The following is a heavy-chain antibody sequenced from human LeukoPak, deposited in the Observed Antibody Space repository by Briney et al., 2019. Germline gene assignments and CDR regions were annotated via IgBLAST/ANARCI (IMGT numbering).Heavy chain of an antibody. J-gene: IGHJ1*01. V-gene: IGHV3-30*02. Sequence: DPGGSLRLSCAASGFTFSSYAMSWVRQAPGKGLEWVAFIRYDGSNKYYADSVKGRFTISRDNSKNTLYLQMNSLRAEDTAVYYCAKGAHPSTVTMFQHWGQGTLVTVSS. CDR3: AKGAHPSTVTMFQH. CDR1: GFTFSSYA. CDR2: IRYDGSNK. D-gene: IGHD4-17*01.